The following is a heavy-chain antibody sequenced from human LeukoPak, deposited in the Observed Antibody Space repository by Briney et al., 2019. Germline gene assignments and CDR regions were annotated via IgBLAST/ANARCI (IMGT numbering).Heavy chain of an antibody. V-gene: IGHV3-21*01. D-gene: IGHD2-2*01. CDR2: ISSSSSYI. CDR1: GFTFSSYE. J-gene: IGHJ4*02. CDR3: ARLGSSTSFHY. Sequence: GGSLRLSCAASGFTFSSYEMNWVRQAPGKGLEWVSSISSSSSYIYYADSVKGRFTISRDNAKNSLYLQMNSLRAEDTAVYYCARLGSSTSFHYWGQGTLVTVSS.